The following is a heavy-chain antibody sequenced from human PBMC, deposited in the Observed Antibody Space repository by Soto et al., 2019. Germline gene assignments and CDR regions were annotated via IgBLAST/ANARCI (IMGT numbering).Heavy chain of an antibody. Sequence: PGGSLRLSCAASGFTFSNYAMHWVRQAPGKGLEWVAVISKDGSNKYYGDFVKGRFTISRDSSKNTLYLQMNSLRDEDTAVYYCAKETGPQGGFDYWRQGTLVTVSS. V-gene: IGHV3-30*18. CDR1: GFTFSNYA. D-gene: IGHD3-9*01. CDR2: ISKDGSNK. CDR3: AKETGPQGGFDY. J-gene: IGHJ4*02.